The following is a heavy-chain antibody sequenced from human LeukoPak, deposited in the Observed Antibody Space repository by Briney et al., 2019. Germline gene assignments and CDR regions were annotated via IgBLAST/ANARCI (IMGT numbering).Heavy chain of an antibody. CDR1: GGSFSGYY. CDR3: ASRGYCSGGSCYYFDY. D-gene: IGHD2-15*01. J-gene: IGHJ4*02. CDR2: INHSGST. Sequence: SETLSLICAVYGGSFSGYYWSWSRQPPGKGLEWIGEINHSGSTNYNPSLKSRVTISVDTSKNQFSLKLSSVTAADTAVYYCASRGYCSGGSCYYFDYWGQGTLVTVSS. V-gene: IGHV4-34*01.